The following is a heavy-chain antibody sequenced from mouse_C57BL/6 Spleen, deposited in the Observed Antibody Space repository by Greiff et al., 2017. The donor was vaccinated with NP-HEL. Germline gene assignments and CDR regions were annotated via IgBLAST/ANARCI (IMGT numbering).Heavy chain of an antibody. V-gene: IGHV1-64*01. CDR3: ARRDYDWGDY. J-gene: IGHJ4*01. CDR2: IHPNSGST. Sequence: QVQLKQPGAELVKPGASVKLSCKASGYTFTSYWMHWVKQRPGQGLEWIGMIHPNSGSTNYNEKFKSKATLTVDKSSSTAYMQLSSLTSEDSAVYYCARRDYDWGDYWGQGTSVTVSS. D-gene: IGHD2-4*01. CDR1: GYTFTSYW.